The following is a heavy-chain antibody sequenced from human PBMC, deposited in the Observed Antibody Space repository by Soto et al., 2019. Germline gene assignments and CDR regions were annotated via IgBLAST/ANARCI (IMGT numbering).Heavy chain of an antibody. V-gene: IGHV1-69*08. CDR1: GGTFSSYT. D-gene: IGHD1-26*01. J-gene: IGHJ4*02. CDR2: IIPILGIA. CDR3: ARDRRWEPADY. Sequence: QVQLVQSGAEVKKPGSSVKVSCKASGGTFSSYTISWVRQAPGQGLEWMGRIIPILGIANYAQKFQGRGTITADKATSTAYMELSSLRSEDTAVYYCARDRRWEPADYWGQGTLVTVSS.